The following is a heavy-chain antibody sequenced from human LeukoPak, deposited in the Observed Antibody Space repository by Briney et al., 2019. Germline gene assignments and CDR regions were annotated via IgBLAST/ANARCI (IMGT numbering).Heavy chain of an antibody. D-gene: IGHD2-15*01. Sequence: GGSLRLSCAASGFTFSSYEMNWVRQASGKGLEWVGRIRSKANSYATAYAASVKGRFTISRDDSKNTAYLQMNSLKTEDTAVYYCTRRICSGGSCYTPPFDYWGQGTLVTVSS. J-gene: IGHJ4*02. CDR1: GFTFSSYE. CDR3: TRRICSGGSCYTPPFDY. CDR2: IRSKANSYAT. V-gene: IGHV3-73*01.